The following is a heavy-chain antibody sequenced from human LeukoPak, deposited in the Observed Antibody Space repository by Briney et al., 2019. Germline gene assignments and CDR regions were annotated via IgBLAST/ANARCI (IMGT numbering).Heavy chain of an antibody. CDR1: AFTFSTYW. CDR3: AREVAVRGYSYGNFDY. V-gene: IGHV3-7*03. Sequence: PGGSLRLSCAASAFTFSTYWMSWVRQAPGKGLEGVANIKEDGSEKYYVDSVKGRLTVSRDNAKNSLYLQMNSLRAEDTAVYYCAREVAVRGYSYGNFDYWGQGTLVTVSS. J-gene: IGHJ4*02. D-gene: IGHD5-18*01. CDR2: IKEDGSEK.